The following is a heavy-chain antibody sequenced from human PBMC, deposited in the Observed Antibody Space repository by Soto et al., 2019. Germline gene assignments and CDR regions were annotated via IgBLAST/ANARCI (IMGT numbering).Heavy chain of an antibody. J-gene: IGHJ4*02. D-gene: IGHD2-2*02. Sequence: EVPLLESGGGLVQPGGSLRLSCAASGFTFSSYAMSWVRQAPGKGLEWVSAISGSGGSTYYADSVKGRFTISRDNSKNTLYLQMNSLRAEDTAVYYCAKDFYCSSTSCYTGYWGQGTLVTVSS. CDR3: AKDFYCSSTSCYTGY. V-gene: IGHV3-23*01. CDR1: GFTFSSYA. CDR2: ISGSGGST.